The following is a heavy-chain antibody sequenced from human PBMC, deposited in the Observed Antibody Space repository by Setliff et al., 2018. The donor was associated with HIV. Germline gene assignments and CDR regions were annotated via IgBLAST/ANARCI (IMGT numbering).Heavy chain of an antibody. Sequence: ASVKVSCKASGYAFNSYTLNWVRQATGRGLEWTGWINPNSDNTAYAQKFQGRLTMTRNTSTGTVYMELSSLRSEDTAVYYCARIGRTPYYYYYMDVWGKGTTVTV. CDR1: GYAFNSYT. CDR3: ARIGRTPYYYYYMDV. J-gene: IGHJ6*03. CDR2: INPNSDNT. V-gene: IGHV1-8*01. D-gene: IGHD2-15*01.